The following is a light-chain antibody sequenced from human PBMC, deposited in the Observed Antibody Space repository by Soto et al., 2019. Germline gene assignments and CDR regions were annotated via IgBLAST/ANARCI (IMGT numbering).Light chain of an antibody. Sequence: QSALTQPASVSGSPGQSITISCTGSNNDVGAYNFVSWFQQHPGKAPKLIIFDVSVRPSGVSDRFSGSKSGSTVSLTVSGLQAEDEGDYYCSSYTVTNTLVFGGETKVTVL. V-gene: IGLV2-14*03. CDR2: DVS. J-gene: IGLJ2*01. CDR1: NNDVGAYNF. CDR3: SSYTVTNTLV.